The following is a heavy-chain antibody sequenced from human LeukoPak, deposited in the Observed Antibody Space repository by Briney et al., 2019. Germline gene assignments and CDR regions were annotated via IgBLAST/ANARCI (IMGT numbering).Heavy chain of an antibody. J-gene: IGHJ4*02. Sequence: GGSLRLSCAASGFTFNNYAISWVRQAPGKGLEWVSAISGGGGSTYYADSVKGRFTISRDNSKNTLYLQMNSLRAEDTAVYYCAKAGGSLQSSNSDYWGQGTLVTVSS. D-gene: IGHD4-11*01. CDR3: AKAGGSLQSSNSDY. V-gene: IGHV3-23*01. CDR1: GFTFNNYA. CDR2: ISGGGGST.